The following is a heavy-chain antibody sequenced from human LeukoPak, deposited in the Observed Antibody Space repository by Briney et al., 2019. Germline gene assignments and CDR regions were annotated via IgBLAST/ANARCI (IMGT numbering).Heavy chain of an antibody. Sequence: PGGSLRLSCAASGFTVSSNYMSWVRQAPGKGLEWVSVIYSGGSTYYADSVKGRFTISRDNSKNTLYLQMNSLRAEDTAVYYCAIPFQGGSVDYWGQGTLVTVSS. CDR2: IYSGGST. D-gene: IGHD2-21*01. J-gene: IGHJ4*02. CDR3: AIPFQGGSVDY. CDR1: GFTVSSNY. V-gene: IGHV3-53*01.